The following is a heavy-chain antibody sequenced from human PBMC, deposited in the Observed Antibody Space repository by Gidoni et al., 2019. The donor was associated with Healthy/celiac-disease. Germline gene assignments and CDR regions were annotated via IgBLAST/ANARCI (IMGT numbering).Heavy chain of an antibody. D-gene: IGHD3-3*01. CDR3: ARGRARSGYYLIDY. V-gene: IGHV1-8*01. J-gene: IGHJ4*02. Sequence: QVQLVQSGAEVKKPGASVKVSCKASGYTFTSYDINWVRQATGQGLEWMGWMNPNSGNTGYAQKFQGRVTMTRNTSISTAYMELSSLRSEDTAGYYCARGRARSGYYLIDYWGQGTLVTVSS. CDR2: MNPNSGNT. CDR1: GYTFTSYD.